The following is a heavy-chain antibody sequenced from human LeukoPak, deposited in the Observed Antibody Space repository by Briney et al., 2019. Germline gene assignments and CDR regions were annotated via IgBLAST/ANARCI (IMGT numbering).Heavy chain of an antibody. CDR2: IIPIFGTA. CDR1: GGTFSSYA. V-gene: IGHV1-69*01. CDR3: ARDYCTNGVCQAAYYCYMDV. D-gene: IGHD2-8*01. J-gene: IGHJ6*03. Sequence: ASVKVSCKASGGTFSSYAISWVRQAPGQGLEWMGGIIPIFGTANYAQKFQGRVTITADESTSTAYMELSSLRSEDTAVYYCARDYCTNGVCQAAYYCYMDVWGKGTTVTVSS.